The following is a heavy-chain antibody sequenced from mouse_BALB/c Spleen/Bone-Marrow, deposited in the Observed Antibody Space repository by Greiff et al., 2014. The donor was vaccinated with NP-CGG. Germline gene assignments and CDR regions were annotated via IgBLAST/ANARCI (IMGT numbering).Heavy chain of an antibody. CDR3: ARFGRSYFDY. J-gene: IGHJ2*01. CDR2: INPGSGGA. V-gene: IGHV1-54*01. Sequence: QVQLKQSGAELVRPGTAVNVSCKASGYAFTNYLIEWVKQRPGQGLEWIGVINPGSGGANYNEKFKGKATLTADKSSSTAYMQLSSLTSDDSAVYFCARFGRSYFDYWGQGTTLTVSS. CDR1: GYAFTNYL.